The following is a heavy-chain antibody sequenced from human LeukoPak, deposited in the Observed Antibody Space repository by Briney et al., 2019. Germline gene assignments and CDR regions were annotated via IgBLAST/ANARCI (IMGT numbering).Heavy chain of an antibody. Sequence: SETLSLTCAVSGGSISSGGYSWSWIRQPPGKGLEWIGYIYHSGSTYYNPSLKSRVTISVDRSKNQFSLKLSSVTAADTAVYYCARGPVAGPEDYYYGMDVWGQGTTVTVSS. D-gene: IGHD6-19*01. CDR3: ARGPVAGPEDYYYGMDV. J-gene: IGHJ6*02. CDR1: GGSISSGGYS. CDR2: IYHSGST. V-gene: IGHV4-30-2*01.